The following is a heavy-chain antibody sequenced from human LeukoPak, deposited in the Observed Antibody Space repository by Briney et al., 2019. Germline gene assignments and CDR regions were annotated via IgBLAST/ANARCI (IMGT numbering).Heavy chain of an antibody. J-gene: IGHJ4*02. CDR3: ANLRAGTTTMPLDY. CDR1: GFTFSSYG. CDR2: IRYDASNK. V-gene: IGHV3-30*02. D-gene: IGHD6-19*01. Sequence: GGSLRLSCAASGFTFSSYGMHWVRQAPGKGLEWVAFIRYDASNKYYADSVKGRFTISRDNSKNTLYLQMNSLRAEDTAVYYCANLRAGTTTMPLDYWGQGTRVTVSS.